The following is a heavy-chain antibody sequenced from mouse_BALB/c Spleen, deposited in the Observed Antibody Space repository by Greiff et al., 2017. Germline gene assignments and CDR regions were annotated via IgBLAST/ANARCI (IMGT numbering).Heavy chain of an antibody. J-gene: IGHJ4*01. CDR1: RFSLTSYG. V-gene: IGHV2-2*02. CDR3: ASYDYGHYSMDY. CDR2: IWSGGST. Sequence: VKLQESGPGLVQPSQSLSITCTVSRFSLTSYGVHWVRQSPGKGLEWLGVIWSGGSTDYNAAFISRLSISKDNSKSQVFFKMNSLQANDTAIYYCASYDYGHYSMDYWGQGTSVTVSS. D-gene: IGHD2-4*01.